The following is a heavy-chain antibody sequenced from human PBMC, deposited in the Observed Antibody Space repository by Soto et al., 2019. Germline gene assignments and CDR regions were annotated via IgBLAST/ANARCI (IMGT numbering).Heavy chain of an antibody. J-gene: IGHJ4*02. CDR2: IYYSGST. Sequence: QVQLQESGPGLVKPSETLSLTCTVSGGSISSYYWSWIRQPPGKGLEWIGYIYYSGSTNYNPSLKRRVIISVDTSKNQFSLKLSSVTAADTAVYYCARVENTMVRGVIITYFDYWGQGTLVTVSS. CDR1: GGSISSYY. CDR3: ARVENTMVRGVIITYFDY. D-gene: IGHD3-10*01. V-gene: IGHV4-59*01.